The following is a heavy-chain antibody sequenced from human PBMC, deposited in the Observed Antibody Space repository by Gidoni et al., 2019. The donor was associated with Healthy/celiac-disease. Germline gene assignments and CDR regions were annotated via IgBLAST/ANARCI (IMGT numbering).Heavy chain of an antibody. CDR3: AKEGTRGKNYYYYYMDV. CDR1: GFTFDDYP. Sequence: EVQLVESGGFVVQPGGSLRLSCAASGFTFDDYPMHWVRQAPGKGLEWVSLISWDGGSTYYADSVKGRFTISRDNSKNSLYLQMNSLRTEDTALYYCAKEGTRGKNYYYYYMDVWGKGTTVTVSS. CDR2: ISWDGGST. V-gene: IGHV3-43*01. J-gene: IGHJ6*03. D-gene: IGHD3-10*01.